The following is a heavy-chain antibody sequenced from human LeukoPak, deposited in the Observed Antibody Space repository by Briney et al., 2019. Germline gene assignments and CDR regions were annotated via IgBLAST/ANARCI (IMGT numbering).Heavy chain of an antibody. CDR3: ARDKGDGYDY. CDR1: GFTFSSYG. Sequence: TGGSLRLSCAASGFTFSSYGMHWVRQAPGKGLEWVAFIRSDGSNKYYADSVKGRFTISRDNAKNSLYLQMNSLRAEDTAVYYCARDKGDGYDYWGQGTLVTVSS. J-gene: IGHJ4*02. D-gene: IGHD5-24*01. V-gene: IGHV3-30*02. CDR2: IRSDGSNK.